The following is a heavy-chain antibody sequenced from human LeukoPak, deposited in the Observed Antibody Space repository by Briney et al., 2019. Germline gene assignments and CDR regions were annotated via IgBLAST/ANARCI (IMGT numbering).Heavy chain of an antibody. CDR3: ARDLRGGDYGDYRSYYYYMDV. CDR2: ISSNGGST. CDR1: GFTFSSYA. V-gene: IGHV3-64*01. J-gene: IGHJ6*03. D-gene: IGHD4-17*01. Sequence: GGSLRLSCAASGFTFSSYAMHWVRQAPGKGLEYVSAISSNGGSTYYANSVKGRFTISRDNSKNTLYLQMGSLRAEDMDVYYCARDLRGGDYGDYRSYYYYMDVWGKGTTVTVSS.